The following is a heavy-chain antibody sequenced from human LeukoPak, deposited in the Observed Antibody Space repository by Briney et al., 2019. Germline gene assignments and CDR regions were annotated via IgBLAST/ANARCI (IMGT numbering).Heavy chain of an antibody. CDR3: ASLYGSGRRFDP. V-gene: IGHV4-38-2*02. Sequence: SETLSLTCTVSGYSINSGYFWGWIRQPPGKGLEWFGSIYHSGSTYYNPSLKSRVTISVDTSKNQFSLKLTSVTAADTAVYYCASLYGSGRRFDPWGQGTLVTVSS. CDR2: IYHSGST. CDR1: GYSINSGYF. J-gene: IGHJ5*02. D-gene: IGHD3-10*01.